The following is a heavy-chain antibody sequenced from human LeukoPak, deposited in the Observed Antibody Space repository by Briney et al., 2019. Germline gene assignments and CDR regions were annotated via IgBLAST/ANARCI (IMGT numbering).Heavy chain of an antibody. V-gene: IGHV4-59*08. CDR3: ARRGYSSGWYYFDY. D-gene: IGHD6-19*01. CDR2: IYYTGST. J-gene: IGHJ4*02. Sequence: SETLSLTCTVSGGSISNYYWNWIRQPPREGLEWIAYIYYTGSTSYNTSLKSRVTISVDTSKNQFSLKLNSVTAADTAVYYCARRGYSSGWYYFDYWGQGTLVTVSS. CDR1: GGSISNYY.